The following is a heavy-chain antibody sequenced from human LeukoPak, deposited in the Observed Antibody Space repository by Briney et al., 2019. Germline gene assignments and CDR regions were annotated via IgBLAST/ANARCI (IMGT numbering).Heavy chain of an antibody. CDR2: IYYSGST. V-gene: IGHV4-39*01. D-gene: IGHD2-15*01. CDR1: GGSISSSSYY. CDR3: ARHPRYCSGGSCYDPFDI. J-gene: IGHJ3*02. Sequence: SETLSLTCTVSGGSISSSSYYWGWIRQPPGKGLEWIGSIYYSGSTSYNPSLKSRVTISVDTSRNQFSLNLNSVTAADTAVYYCARHPRYCSGGSCYDPFDIWGQGTMVTVSS.